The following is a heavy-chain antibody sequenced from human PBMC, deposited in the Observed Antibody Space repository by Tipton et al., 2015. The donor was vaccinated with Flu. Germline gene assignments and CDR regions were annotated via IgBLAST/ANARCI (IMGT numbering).Heavy chain of an antibody. D-gene: IGHD3-10*01. CDR3: ARSVVGSGSQYPVGYYYYGMDV. J-gene: IGHJ6*02. CDR2: IFHSGST. V-gene: IGHV4-39*07. Sequence: TLSLTCSVSGDSMTSSRYYWGWIRQPPGKGLEWIGSIFHSGSTYYNQSLKSRVTISRDTSKIQFSLNMGSVTAADTAVYYCARSVVGSGSQYPVGYYYYGMDVWGQGTTVTVSS. CDR1: GDSMTSSRYY.